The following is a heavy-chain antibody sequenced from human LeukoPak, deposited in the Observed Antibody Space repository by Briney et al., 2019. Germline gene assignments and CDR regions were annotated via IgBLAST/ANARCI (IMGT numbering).Heavy chain of an antibody. Sequence: GGSLRLSCATSGFTFSGYGMHWVRQAPGKGLEWVSYISSSGSTIYYADSVKGRFTISRDNAKNSLYLQMNSLRAEDTAVYYCAELGITMIGGVWGKGTTVTISS. D-gene: IGHD3-10*02. CDR2: ISSSGSTI. V-gene: IGHV3-48*03. CDR3: AELGITMIGGV. CDR1: GFTFSGYG. J-gene: IGHJ6*04.